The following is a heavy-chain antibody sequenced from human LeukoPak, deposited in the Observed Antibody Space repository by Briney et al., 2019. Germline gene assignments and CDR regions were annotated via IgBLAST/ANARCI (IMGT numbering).Heavy chain of an antibody. V-gene: IGHV3-30-3*01. CDR1: GFTFSSYA. Sequence: GGSLRLSCAASGFTFSSYAMHWVRQAPGKGLEWVAVISYDGSNKYYADSVKGRFTISRDNSKNTLYLQMNSLRAEDTAVYYCARGGVVMVAATPDWFDPWGQGTLVTVSS. J-gene: IGHJ5*02. CDR3: ARGGVVMVAATPDWFDP. D-gene: IGHD2-15*01. CDR2: ISYDGSNK.